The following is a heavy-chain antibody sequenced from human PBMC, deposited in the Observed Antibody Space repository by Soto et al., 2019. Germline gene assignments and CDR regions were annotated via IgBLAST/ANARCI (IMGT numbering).Heavy chain of an antibody. CDR3: GRVEYQLLEYYYYMDV. V-gene: IGHV4-59*01. J-gene: IGHJ6*03. Sequence: SETLSLTCTVSGGSISSYYWSWIRQPPGKGLEWIGYIYYSGSTNYNPSLKSRVTISVGTSKNQFSLKLSSVTAADTAVYYCGRVEYQLLEYYYYMDVWGKGTTVTVSS. D-gene: IGHD2-2*01. CDR1: GGSISSYY. CDR2: IYYSGST.